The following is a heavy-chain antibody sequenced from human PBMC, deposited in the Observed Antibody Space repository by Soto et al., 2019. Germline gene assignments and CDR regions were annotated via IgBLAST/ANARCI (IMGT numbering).Heavy chain of an antibody. D-gene: IGHD2-2*01. J-gene: IGHJ4*02. CDR1: GFTFSSYG. V-gene: IGHV3-30*18. CDR3: AKFQYALDY. CDR2: ISYDGSNK. Sequence: QVQLVASGGGVVQPGRSLRLSCAASGFTFSSYGMHWVRQAPGKGLEWVAVISYDGSNKYYADSVKGRFTISRDNSKNTLYLQMNSLRAEDTAVYYCAKFQYALDYWGQGTLVTVSS.